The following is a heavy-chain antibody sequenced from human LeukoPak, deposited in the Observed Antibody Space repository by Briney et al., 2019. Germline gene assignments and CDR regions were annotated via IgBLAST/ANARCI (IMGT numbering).Heavy chain of an antibody. CDR2: ISGSGGST. Sequence: GGSLRLSCAASGFTFSSYAMSWVRQAPGKGLEWVSAISGSGGSTYYADSVKGRFTISRDNSKNTLYLQMNSLRAEDTAVYYCAKASILTGYKIFGGPTYFDYWGQGTLVTVSS. V-gene: IGHV3-23*01. CDR3: AKASILTGYKIFGGPTYFDY. J-gene: IGHJ4*02. D-gene: IGHD3-9*01. CDR1: GFTFSSYA.